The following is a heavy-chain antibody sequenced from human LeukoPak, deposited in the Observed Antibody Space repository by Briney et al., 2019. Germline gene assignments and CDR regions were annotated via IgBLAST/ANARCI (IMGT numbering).Heavy chain of an antibody. J-gene: IGHJ4*02. Sequence: ASVKVSCKASGYTFTSYGISWVRQAPGQGLEWMGWINPNSGGTNYAQKFQGRVTMTRDTSISTAHMELSRLRSDDTAVYYCARNSGYDSNDYWGQGTLVTVSS. CDR2: INPNSGGT. CDR1: GYTFTSYG. D-gene: IGHD5-12*01. V-gene: IGHV1-2*02. CDR3: ARNSGYDSNDY.